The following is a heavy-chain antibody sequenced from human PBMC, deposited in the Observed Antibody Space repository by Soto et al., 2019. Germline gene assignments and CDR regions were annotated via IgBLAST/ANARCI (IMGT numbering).Heavy chain of an antibody. CDR1: GGSISSYY. CDR2: IYYSGST. CDR3: AGTYYYDSSRGMDV. D-gene: IGHD3-22*01. Sequence: LSLTCTVSGGSISSYYWSWIRQPPGKGLEWIGYIYYSGSTNYNPSLKSRVTISVDTSKNQFSLKLSSVTAADTAVYYCAGTYYYDSSRGMDVWGQGTTVTVSS. V-gene: IGHV4-59*01. J-gene: IGHJ6*02.